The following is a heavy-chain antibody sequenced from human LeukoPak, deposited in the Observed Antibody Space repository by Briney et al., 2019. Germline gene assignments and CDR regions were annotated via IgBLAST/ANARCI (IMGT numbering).Heavy chain of an antibody. V-gene: IGHV3-48*01. J-gene: IGHJ5*02. CDR2: ISSSSSTI. CDR3: ARGADYGDYAGWFDP. CDR1: GFTFSNAW. Sequence: GGSLRLSCAASGFTFSNAWMNWVRQAPGKGLEWVSYISSSSSTIYYADSVKGRFTISRDNAKNSLYLQMNSLRAEDTAVYYCARGADYGDYAGWFDPWGQGTLVTVSS. D-gene: IGHD4-17*01.